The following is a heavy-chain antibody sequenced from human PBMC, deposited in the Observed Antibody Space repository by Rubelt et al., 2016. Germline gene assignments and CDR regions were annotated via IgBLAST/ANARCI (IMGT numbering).Heavy chain of an antibody. CDR1: GGSISSSSYY. V-gene: IGHV4-39*01. CDR3: ARREYQLLGAFDI. J-gene: IGHJ3*02. CDR2: FSYGGST. D-gene: IGHD2-2*01. Sequence: QLQLQESGPGLVKPSETLSLTCSVSGGSISSSSYYWGWIRQPPGKGLEWIGSFSYGGSTYYNSSPKSRVTISVDTSKNQFSLKLSSVTAADTSVYYCARREYQLLGAFDIWGQGTMVTVSS.